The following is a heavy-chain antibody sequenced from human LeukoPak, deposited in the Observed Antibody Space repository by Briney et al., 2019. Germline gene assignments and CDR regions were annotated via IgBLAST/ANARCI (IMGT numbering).Heavy chain of an antibody. CDR3: ARVYDPILEKTVVVPAAKEFPDY. Sequence: GGSLRLSCAASGFTFSSYGMHWVRQAPGKGLEWVAVIWYDGSNKYYADSVKGRFTISRDNSKNTLYLQMNSLRAEDTAVYYCARVYDPILEKTVVVPAAKEFPDYWGQGTLVTVSS. J-gene: IGHJ4*02. CDR2: IWYDGSNK. D-gene: IGHD2-2*01. V-gene: IGHV3-33*01. CDR1: GFTFSSYG.